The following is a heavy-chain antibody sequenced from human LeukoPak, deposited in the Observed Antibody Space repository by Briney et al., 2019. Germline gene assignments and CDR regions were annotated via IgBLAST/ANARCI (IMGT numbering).Heavy chain of an antibody. CDR1: GYTFTGYY. J-gene: IGHJ4*02. Sequence: ASVTVSCKASGYTFTGYYMHWVRQAPGQGLEWMGWINPNRGGTNYAQKLQGRVTITRDTSISTAYMELSRLRSDDTAVYYCARAHFSYYDSSGYYEVDYWGQGTLVTVSS. D-gene: IGHD3-22*01. CDR2: INPNRGGT. V-gene: IGHV1-2*02. CDR3: ARAHFSYYDSSGYYEVDY.